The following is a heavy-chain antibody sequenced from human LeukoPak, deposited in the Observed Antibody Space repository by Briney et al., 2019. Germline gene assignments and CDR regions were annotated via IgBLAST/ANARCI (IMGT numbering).Heavy chain of an antibody. V-gene: IGHV3-66*02. J-gene: IGHJ4*02. CDR2: ISSGGST. CDR1: GFTVSSNY. CDR3: ANINWNYVFDY. D-gene: IGHD1-7*01. Sequence: GGSLRLSCAASGFTVSSNYMSWVRQAPGKGLEWVSVISSGGSTYYADSVKGRFTISRDKSKNTLYLQMNSLRAEDTAVYYCANINWNYVFDYWGQGTLVTVSS.